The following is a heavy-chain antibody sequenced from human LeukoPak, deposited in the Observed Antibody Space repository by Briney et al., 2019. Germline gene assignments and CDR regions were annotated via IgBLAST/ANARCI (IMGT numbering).Heavy chain of an antibody. V-gene: IGHV1-69*05. Sequence: GASVKVSCKASGGTFSSYAISWVRQAPGQGLEWMGGIIPIFGTANYAQKFQGRVTITTDESTSTAYMELSSLRSEDTAVYYCAGERFWSGYSLDAFDIWGQGTMVTVSS. D-gene: IGHD3-3*01. CDR2: IIPIFGTA. CDR1: GGTFSSYA. CDR3: AGERFWSGYSLDAFDI. J-gene: IGHJ3*02.